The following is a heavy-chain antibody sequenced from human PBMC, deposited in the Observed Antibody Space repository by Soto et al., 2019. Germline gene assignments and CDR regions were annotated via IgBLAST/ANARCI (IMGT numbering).Heavy chain of an antibody. CDR3: ANPHGGGKLPHYYYYGMDV. CDR1: GYTFTSYG. CDR2: ISAYNGNT. D-gene: IGHD3-16*01. Sequence: ASVKVSCKASGYTFTSYGISWVRQAPGQGLEWMGWISAYNGNTNYAQKLQGRVTMTTDTSTSTAYMELRSLRSDDTAVYYCANPHGGGKLPHYYYYGMDVGGQGTTVTV. J-gene: IGHJ6*01. V-gene: IGHV1-18*01.